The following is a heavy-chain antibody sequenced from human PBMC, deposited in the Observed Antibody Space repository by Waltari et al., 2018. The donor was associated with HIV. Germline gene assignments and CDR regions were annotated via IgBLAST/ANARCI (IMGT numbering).Heavy chain of an antibody. D-gene: IGHD5-12*01. V-gene: IGHV3-23*01. CDR3: AKDLNGYDRFDY. J-gene: IGHJ4*02. CDR1: GFTFSSFA. Sequence: EVQLLESGGGLVQPGGSLRLSCAASGFTFSSFAMSGVRQAPGKGLEWVSAISGTGARTYYADSVKGRFTISRDNSKNTLYLQMNSLRADDTALYYCAKDLNGYDRFDYWGQGTLVTVSS. CDR2: ISGTGART.